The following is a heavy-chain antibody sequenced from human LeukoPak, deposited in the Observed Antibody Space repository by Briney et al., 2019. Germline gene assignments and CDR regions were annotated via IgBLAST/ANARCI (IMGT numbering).Heavy chain of an antibody. CDR3: AREFLPGANNWFDP. J-gene: IGHJ5*02. D-gene: IGHD3-10*01. CDR1: GYTFTGYY. Sequence: GASVTVSCKASGYTFTGYYMHWVRQAPGQGLEWMGWINPHSGATNYAQKFQGRVTMTRDTSIGTAYMELSRLRSDDTALYYCAREFLPGANNWFDPWGQGTLVTVSS. CDR2: INPHSGAT. V-gene: IGHV1-2*02.